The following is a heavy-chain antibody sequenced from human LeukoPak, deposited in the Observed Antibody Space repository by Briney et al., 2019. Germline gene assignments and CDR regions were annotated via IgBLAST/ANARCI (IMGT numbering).Heavy chain of an antibody. V-gene: IGHV3-43D*03. D-gene: IGHD4-17*01. CDR3: AKDAATVTRPYYYYYMDV. CDR2: ISWEGGNT. CDR1: GFTLDDYA. Sequence: GGAQRLSCTASGFTLDDYAMHWVRQVPGEGLEWVSLISWEGGNTYYADSVKGRFTISRENSKNSLFLQINSLRAEDTALYYCAKDAATVTRPYYYYYMDVWGKGTTVTVSS. J-gene: IGHJ6*03.